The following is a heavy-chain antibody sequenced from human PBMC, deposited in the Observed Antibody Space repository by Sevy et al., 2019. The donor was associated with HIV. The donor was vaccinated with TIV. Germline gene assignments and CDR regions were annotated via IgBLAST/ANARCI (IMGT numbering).Heavy chain of an antibody. V-gene: IGHV3-7*03. D-gene: IGHD6-19*01. CDR1: GFTFSSYW. CDR3: ARVNSGWYGYYFDY. J-gene: IGHJ4*02. CDR2: IKQDGSEK. Sequence: GGSLRLSCAASGFTFSSYWMSWVRQAPGKGLEWVANIKQDGSEKYYVDSVKGRFTISRDNAKNSLYLHMNSLRAEDTAVYYCARVNSGWYGYYFDYWGQGTLVTVSS.